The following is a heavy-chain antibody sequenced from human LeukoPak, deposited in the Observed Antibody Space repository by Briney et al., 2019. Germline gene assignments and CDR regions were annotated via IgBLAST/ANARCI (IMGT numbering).Heavy chain of an antibody. CDR2: ISWNSGTI. D-gene: IGHD6-19*01. Sequence: PGGSLRLSCAASGFTFDNYAMNWVRQVPGKGLEWISLISWNSGTIGYADSVKGRFTISRDNANNFLYLQMNSLRAEDTALYYCARAYKDRSLAGKKEFSQHWGQGTLVTVSS. J-gene: IGHJ1*01. CDR3: ARAYKDRSLAGKKEFSQH. CDR1: GFTFDNYA. V-gene: IGHV3-9*01.